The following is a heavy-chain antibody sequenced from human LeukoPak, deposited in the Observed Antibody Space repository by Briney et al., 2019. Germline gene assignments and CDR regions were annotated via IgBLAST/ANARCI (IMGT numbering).Heavy chain of an antibody. Sequence: PGGSLRLSCEASGFTFSTYNMNWVRQAPGKRLEWVSSITSTSSYVFYADSVKGRFTISRDNAKNSLYLQMNSLRAEDTAVYYCARDPHTYYYDSSGSIDYWGQGTLVTVSS. D-gene: IGHD3-22*01. CDR3: ARDPHTYYYDSSGSIDY. V-gene: IGHV3-21*01. J-gene: IGHJ4*02. CDR2: ITSTSSYV. CDR1: GFTFSTYN.